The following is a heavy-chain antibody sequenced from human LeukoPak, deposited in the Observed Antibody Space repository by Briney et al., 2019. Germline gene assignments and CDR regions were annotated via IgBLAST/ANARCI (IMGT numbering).Heavy chain of an antibody. V-gene: IGHV3-53*01. CDR2: IYSGGST. CDR3: ARENTLRIPGGFDP. J-gene: IGHJ5*02. D-gene: IGHD2-15*01. CDR1: GFTVSSNY. Sequence: GGSLRLSCAASGFTVSSNYMSWVRQAPGKGLEWVSVIYSGGSTYYADSVKGRFTISRDNSKNTLYLQMNSLRAEDTAVYYCARENTLRIPGGFDPWGQGTLVTVSS.